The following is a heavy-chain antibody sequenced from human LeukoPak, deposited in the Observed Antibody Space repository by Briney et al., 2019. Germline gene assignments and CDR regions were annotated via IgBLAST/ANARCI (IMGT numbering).Heavy chain of an antibody. Sequence: SETLSLTCAVSGYSISSGYYWSWIRQPPGKGLEWIGYIYYSGSTNYNPSLKSRVTISVDTSKNQFSLKLSSVTAADTAVYYCASYSGSYWTGYYYYYMDVWGKGTTVTVSS. CDR1: GYSISSGYY. V-gene: IGHV4-61*01. D-gene: IGHD1-26*01. CDR2: IYYSGST. CDR3: ASYSGSYWTGYYYYYMDV. J-gene: IGHJ6*03.